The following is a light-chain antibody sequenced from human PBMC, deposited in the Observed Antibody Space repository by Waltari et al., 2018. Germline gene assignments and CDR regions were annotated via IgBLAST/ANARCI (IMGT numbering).Light chain of an antibody. CDR2: GST. CDR1: GSNIGAGYD. V-gene: IGLV1-40*01. J-gene: IGLJ3*02. Sequence: QSVLTQPPSVSGAPGQRVTISCTGRGSNIGAGYDVHWYQQLPRAAPKLLLYGSTSRPLGVPARFFGSTSGTSASLAITGLQAEDEADYYCQSYDTSLSVVFGGGTKLTVL. CDR3: QSYDTSLSVV.